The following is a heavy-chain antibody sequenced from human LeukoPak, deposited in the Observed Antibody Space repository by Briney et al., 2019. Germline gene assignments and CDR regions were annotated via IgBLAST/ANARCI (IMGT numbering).Heavy chain of an antibody. CDR1: GFTFGDYA. V-gene: IGHV3-49*04. J-gene: IGHJ3*02. CDR2: IRSKAYGGTT. D-gene: IGHD3-3*01. Sequence: GGSLRLSCTASGFTFGDYAMSWVRQAPGKGLEWVGFIRSKAYGGTTEYAASVKGRFTISRDDSKSIAYLQMNSLKTEDTAVYYCTRTTIFGVVIYFDIWGQGTMVTVSS. CDR3: TRTTIFGVVIYFDI.